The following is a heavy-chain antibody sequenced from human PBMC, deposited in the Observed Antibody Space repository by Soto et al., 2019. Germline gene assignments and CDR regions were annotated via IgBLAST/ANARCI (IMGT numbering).Heavy chain of an antibody. V-gene: IGHV4-61*01. CDR1: GGSVSSGTYQ. J-gene: IGHJ6*02. D-gene: IGHD3-3*01. CDR3: ARIQFYDFCSGSVPVDV. CDR2: IYYTGST. Sequence: QVQLQESGPGLVKPSETLSLTCTVSGGSVSSGTYQWSWIRQSPGKGLEWIGYIYYTGSTNYNPALKSRVTISVDKSMNQFSLKLTSVTAADTALYFCARIQFYDFCSGSVPVDVWGQGSTVTVSS.